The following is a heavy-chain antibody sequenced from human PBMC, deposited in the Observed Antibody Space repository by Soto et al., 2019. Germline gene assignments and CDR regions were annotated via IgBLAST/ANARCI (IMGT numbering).Heavy chain of an antibody. D-gene: IGHD6-13*01. CDR3: AKSRGGSSGYEGDS. CDR1: GFTFSSYG. CDR2: ISYAGDYK. J-gene: IGHJ4*02. Sequence: QVQLVESGGGVVQPGRSLRLSCAASGFTFSSYGMHWVRQAPGKGLEWVAVISYAGDYKYYADSVKGRFTISRDNSKNTLYLQMSTLRPEDTAVYFGAKSRGGSSGYEGDSWGQGTLVTVSS. V-gene: IGHV3-30*18.